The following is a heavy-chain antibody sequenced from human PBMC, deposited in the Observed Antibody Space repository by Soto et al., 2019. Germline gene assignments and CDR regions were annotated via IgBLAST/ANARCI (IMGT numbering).Heavy chain of an antibody. CDR3: AKGLLRAQPDYYGMDV. J-gene: IGHJ6*02. D-gene: IGHD4-17*01. Sequence: PGGSLRLSCAASGFTFSSYAMSWVRQAPGKGLEWVSAISGSGGSTYYADSVKGRFTISRDNSKNTLYLQMNSLRAEDTAVYYCAKGLLRAQPDYYGMDVWGQGTTVTVSS. V-gene: IGHV3-23*01. CDR1: GFTFSSYA. CDR2: ISGSGGST.